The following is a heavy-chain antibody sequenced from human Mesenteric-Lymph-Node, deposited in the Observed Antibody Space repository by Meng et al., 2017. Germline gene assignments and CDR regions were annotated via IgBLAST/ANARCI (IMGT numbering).Heavy chain of an antibody. D-gene: IGHD5-12*01. J-gene: IGHJ4*02. V-gene: IGHV4-30-4*01. CDR2: IHYSGTT. Sequence: QVRLKESGPGRVKPSQTLSLTCTVSDGFTTSDDYYWSWIRQPPGKGLEWIGYIHYSGTTYYNPSLKSRIAIPLDTSKNQFSLNLNSVTAADAAVYYCARDSPGGYGYFDSWGQGTLVTSPQ. CDR3: ARDSPGGYGYFDS. CDR1: DGFTTSDDYY.